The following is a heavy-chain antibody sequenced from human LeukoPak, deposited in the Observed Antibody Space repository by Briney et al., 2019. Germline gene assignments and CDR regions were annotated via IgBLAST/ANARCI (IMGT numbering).Heavy chain of an antibody. V-gene: IGHV4-59*08. J-gene: IGHJ4*02. D-gene: IGHD1-26*01. CDR3: ARGAYGSPQDFDY. Sequence: SETLSLTCTVSGGPISSYYWSWIRQPPGKGLEWIGYMYYSGSTNYNPSLKSRVTISVDTSKNQFSLKLNSVTAADTAVYYCARGAYGSPQDFDYWGQGILVTVSS. CDR2: MYYSGST. CDR1: GGPISSYY.